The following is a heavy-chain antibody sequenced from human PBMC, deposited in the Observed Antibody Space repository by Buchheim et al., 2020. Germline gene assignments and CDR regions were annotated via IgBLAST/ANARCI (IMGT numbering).Heavy chain of an antibody. CDR3: AKDKASGRYNYDSILFNGMHV. D-gene: IGHD3-22*01. Sequence: QAQLVESGGGVGQPGRSLRLPCAASGFTFNTYGMHWVRQAPGKGLEWVAVISSDGSNKKLAGSVRGRFTISRDNSKHTLYLQLSRLRAEDTAVYYCAKDKASGRYNYDSILFNGMHVWRQGTT. V-gene: IGHV3-30*18. J-gene: IGHJ6*01. CDR1: GFTFNTYG. CDR2: ISSDGSNK.